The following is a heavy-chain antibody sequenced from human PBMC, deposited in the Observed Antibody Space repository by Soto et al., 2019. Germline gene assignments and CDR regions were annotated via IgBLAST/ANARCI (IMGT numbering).Heavy chain of an antibody. J-gene: IGHJ4*02. V-gene: IGHV4-59*08. Sequence: PSETLSLTCTVSGGSISSYYWSWIRQPPGKGLEWIGYIYYSGSTNYNPSLKSRVTISVDTSKNQFSLRLSSVTAADTAVYYCARLPYPYYYDSSGNRRADYWGQGTLVTVSS. CDR3: ARLPYPYYYDSSGNRRADY. CDR1: GGSISSYY. D-gene: IGHD3-22*01. CDR2: IYYSGST.